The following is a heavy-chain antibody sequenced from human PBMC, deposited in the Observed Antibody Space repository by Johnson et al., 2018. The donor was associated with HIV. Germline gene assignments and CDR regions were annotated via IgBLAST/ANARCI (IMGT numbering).Heavy chain of an antibody. CDR3: ARDEEMATMFNAFDI. D-gene: IGHD5-24*01. CDR2: IKQDGSNK. V-gene: IGHV3-7*01. CDR1: GFTFSSYW. Sequence: VQLMESGGGLVQPGGSLRLSCAASGFTFSSYWMSWVRQAPGKGLEWVANIKQDGSNKYYADSVKGRFTISRDNSKNTLYLQMNSLRAEDTAVYYCARDEEMATMFNAFDIWGQGTMVTVSS. J-gene: IGHJ3*02.